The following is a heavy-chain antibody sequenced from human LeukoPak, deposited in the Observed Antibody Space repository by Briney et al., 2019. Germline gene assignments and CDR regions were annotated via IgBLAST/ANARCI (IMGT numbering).Heavy chain of an antibody. CDR2: IYYSGST. CDR3: ARHPLAGATAPNYFDY. CDR1: GGSISSSSYY. Sequence: PSETLSLTCTVSGGSISSSSYYWGWIHQPPGKGLEWIGSIYYSGSTYYNPSLKSRVTISVDTSKNQFSLKLSSVTAADTAVYYCARHPLAGATAPNYFDYWGQGTLVTVSS. D-gene: IGHD6-25*01. J-gene: IGHJ4*02. V-gene: IGHV4-39*01.